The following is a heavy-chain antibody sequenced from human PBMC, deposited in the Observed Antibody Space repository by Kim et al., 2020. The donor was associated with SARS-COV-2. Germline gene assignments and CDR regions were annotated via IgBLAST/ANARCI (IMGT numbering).Heavy chain of an antibody. CDR2: IKQDGSEK. Sequence: GGSLRLSCAASGFTFSSYWMSWVRQAPGKGLEWVANIKQDGSEKYYVDSVKGRFTISRDNAKNSLYLQMNSLRAEDTAVYYCARGRYCSGGSCYPDLFDYWGQGTLVTVSS. V-gene: IGHV3-7*01. D-gene: IGHD2-15*01. CDR1: GFTFSSYW. CDR3: ARGRYCSGGSCYPDLFDY. J-gene: IGHJ4*02.